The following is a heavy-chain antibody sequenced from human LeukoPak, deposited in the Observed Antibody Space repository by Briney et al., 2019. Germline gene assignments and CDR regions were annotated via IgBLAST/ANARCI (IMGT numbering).Heavy chain of an antibody. J-gene: IGHJ3*02. CDR2: ISYDGSNK. CDR3: AKSRGGSGSFFPDAFDI. D-gene: IGHD3-10*01. CDR1: GFTFSSYG. V-gene: IGHV3-30*18. Sequence: PGRSLRLSCAASGFTFSSYGMHWVRQAPGKGLEWVAVISYDGSNKYYADSVKGRFTISRDNSKNTLYLQMNSLRAEDTAVYYCAKSRGGSGSFFPDAFDIWGQGTMDTVSS.